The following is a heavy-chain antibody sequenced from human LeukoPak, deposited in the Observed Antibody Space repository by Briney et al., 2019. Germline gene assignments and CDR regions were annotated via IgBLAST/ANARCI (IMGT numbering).Heavy chain of an antibody. Sequence: PGGSLRLSCAASGFTFSTYWMHWVRQAPGKGLEWVAVIWYDGSNKYYADSVKGRFTISRDNSKDTLYLQMNSLRAEDTAVYYCARDRNCNYGRWGFDYWGQGTLVTVSS. V-gene: IGHV3-33*08. CDR2: IWYDGSNK. CDR1: GFTFSTYW. D-gene: IGHD1-7*01. J-gene: IGHJ4*02. CDR3: ARDRNCNYGRWGFDY.